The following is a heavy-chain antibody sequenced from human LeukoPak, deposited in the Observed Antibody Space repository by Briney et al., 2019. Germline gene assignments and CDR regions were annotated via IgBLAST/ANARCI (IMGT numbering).Heavy chain of an antibody. D-gene: IGHD6-19*01. J-gene: IGHJ4*02. CDR2: ISGSGGST. CDR1: GFTVSSYA. CDR3: AKDASYSCGWGLFDY. V-gene: IGHV3-23*01. Sequence: PGGSLRLSCAASGFTVSSYAMSWVRQAPGKGLEWVSAISGSGGSTYYADSVKGRFTISRDNSKNTLYLQMNSLRAEDTAVDYCAKDASYSCGWGLFDYWGQGTLVTVSS.